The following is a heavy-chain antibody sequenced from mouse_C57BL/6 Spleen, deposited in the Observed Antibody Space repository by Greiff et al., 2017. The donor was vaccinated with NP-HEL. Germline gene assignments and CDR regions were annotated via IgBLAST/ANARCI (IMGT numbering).Heavy chain of an antibody. CDR2: INPGSGGT. CDR3: ARSSYYGSSPWYFDV. Sequence: QVQLQQSGAELVRPGTSVKVSCKASGYAFTNYLIEWVKQRPGQGLEWIGVINPGSGGTNYNEKFKGKATLTADKSSSTAYMQLSSLTSEDSAVYFCARSSYYGSSPWYFDVWGTGTTVTVSS. V-gene: IGHV1-54*01. D-gene: IGHD1-1*01. J-gene: IGHJ1*03. CDR1: GYAFTNYL.